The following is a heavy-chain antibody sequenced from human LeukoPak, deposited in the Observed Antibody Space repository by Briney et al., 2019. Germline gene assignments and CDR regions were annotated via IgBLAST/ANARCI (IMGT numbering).Heavy chain of an antibody. D-gene: IGHD5-18*01. J-gene: IGHJ6*04. Sequence: GGSLRPSCAASGFTFSNYGMHWVRQAPGKGLEWVAFIWYDGSNKYYVDSVKGRFTISRDNSKNTLYLQMNSLRAEDTAVYYCAKDTGGYSYGFGMDVWGKGTTVTVSS. CDR1: GFTFSNYG. CDR2: IWYDGSNK. V-gene: IGHV3-30*02. CDR3: AKDTGGYSYGFGMDV.